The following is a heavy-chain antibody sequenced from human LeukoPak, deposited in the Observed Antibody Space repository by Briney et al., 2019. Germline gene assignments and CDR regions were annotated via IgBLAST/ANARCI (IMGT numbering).Heavy chain of an antibody. CDR2: IYYSGST. D-gene: IGHD6-13*01. CDR1: GGSFSGYY. V-gene: IGHV4-59*12. CDR3: ARDKGSSWPYYYYYMDV. Sequence: KPSETLSLTCAVYGGSFSGYYWSWIRQPPGKGLERIGYIYYSGSTNYNPSLKSRVTISVDTSKNQFSLKLSSVTAADTAVYYCARDKGSSWPYYYYYMDVWGKGTTVTVSS. J-gene: IGHJ6*03.